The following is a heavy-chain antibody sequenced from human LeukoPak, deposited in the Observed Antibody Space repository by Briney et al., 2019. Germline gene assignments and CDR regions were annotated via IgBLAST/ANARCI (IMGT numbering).Heavy chain of an antibody. CDR2: MNPNRGNT. CDR1: GGTFSSYA. Sequence: ASVKVSCKASGGTFSSYAINWVRQATGQGLEWMGWMNPNRGNTGYAQKFQGRVTITRNTSISTAYMELSSLRSEDTAVYYCARGPRSPAAIANWFDPWGQGTLVTVSS. J-gene: IGHJ5*02. CDR3: ARGPRSPAAIANWFDP. V-gene: IGHV1-8*03. D-gene: IGHD2-2*01.